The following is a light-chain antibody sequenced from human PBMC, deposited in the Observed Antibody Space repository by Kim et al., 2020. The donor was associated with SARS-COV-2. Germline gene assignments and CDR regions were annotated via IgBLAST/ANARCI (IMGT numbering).Light chain of an antibody. Sequence: EIVLTQSPSTLSLSPGERATLSCRASQSVNRDYVAWYQHKPGQAPRLLIYGPSTRATGIPDRFSGGGSGADFTLTISGLEPEDFAIYYCQLYGRSPMFGQGTKVDIK. CDR2: GPS. CDR1: QSVNRDY. J-gene: IGKJ1*01. CDR3: QLYGRSPM. V-gene: IGKV3-20*01.